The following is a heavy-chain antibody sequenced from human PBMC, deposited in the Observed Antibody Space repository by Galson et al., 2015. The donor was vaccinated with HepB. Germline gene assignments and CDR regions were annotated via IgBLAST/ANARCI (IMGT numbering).Heavy chain of an antibody. CDR3: ARWYYYDSSGYYYDDAFDI. CDR2: ISYDGSNK. D-gene: IGHD3-22*01. CDR1: GFTFSSYA. V-gene: IGHV3-30-3*01. J-gene: IGHJ3*02. Sequence: SLRLSCAASGFTFSSYAMHWVRQAPGKGLEWVAVISYDGSNKYYADSVEGRFTISRDNSKNTLYLQMNSLRAEDTAVYYCARWYYYDSSGYYYDDAFDIWGQGTMVTVSS.